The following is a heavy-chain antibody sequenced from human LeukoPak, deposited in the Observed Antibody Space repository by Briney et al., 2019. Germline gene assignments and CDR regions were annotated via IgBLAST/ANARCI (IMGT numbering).Heavy chain of an antibody. Sequence: GRSLSLSCAASGFTFSSYSMNWVRQAPGKGLEWVSYISSSSSTIYYADSVKGRFTLSRENAKNSLFLQMNSLTAGDTAVYYWVREGYSSAWYNWFFDLWGRGTLVTVSS. CDR3: VREGYSSAWYNWFFDL. D-gene: IGHD6-19*01. CDR2: ISSSSSTI. J-gene: IGHJ2*01. CDR1: GFTFSSYS. V-gene: IGHV3-48*01.